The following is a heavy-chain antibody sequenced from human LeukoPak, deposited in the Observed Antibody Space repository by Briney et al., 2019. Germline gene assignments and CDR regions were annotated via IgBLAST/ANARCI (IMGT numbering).Heavy chain of an antibody. D-gene: IGHD3-10*01. CDR1: GFTFGDYA. J-gene: IGHJ6*03. Sequence: GGSLRLSCTASGFTFGDYAMSWVRQAPGKGLEWVGFIRSKAYGETTEYAASVKGRFTISRDDSKSIAYLQMNSLKTEDTAVYYCTRDRITMVRGVIISYYYYYYMDVWGKGTTVTISS. V-gene: IGHV3-49*04. CDR2: IRSKAYGETT. CDR3: TRDRITMVRGVIISYYYYYYMDV.